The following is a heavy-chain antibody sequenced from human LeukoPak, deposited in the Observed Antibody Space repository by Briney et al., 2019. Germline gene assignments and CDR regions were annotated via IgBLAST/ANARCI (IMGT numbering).Heavy chain of an antibody. V-gene: IGHV1-18*04. D-gene: IGHD6-19*01. J-gene: IGHJ4*03. CDR2: ISGYNGDT. Sequence: ASVKVSCKASGFTFTRSGITWVRQAPGQGLEWMGWISGYNGDTNYAQKLQGRVTMTRDTSTSTVYMELRSLSSDDTAVYYCARDPTNTSGRYAHFDYWGQGTTVTVSS. CDR1: GFTFTRSG. CDR3: ARDPTNTSGRYAHFDY.